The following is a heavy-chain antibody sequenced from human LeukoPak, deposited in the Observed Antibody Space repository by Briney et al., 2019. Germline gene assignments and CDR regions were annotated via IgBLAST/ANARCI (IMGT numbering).Heavy chain of an antibody. CDR2: FKTNSGQV. CDR3: ARSVPDYTRFDY. D-gene: IGHD4-11*01. V-gene: IGHV3-23*01. CDR1: GFTFSDYA. Sequence: GGSLRLSCVASGFTFSDYAMNWVRQAPGKGLEWVSTFKTNSGQVYHAESVRGRFTISRDNSKNTVYLQMSSLRAVDTALYYCARSVPDYTRFDYWGQEALVTVSP. J-gene: IGHJ4*02.